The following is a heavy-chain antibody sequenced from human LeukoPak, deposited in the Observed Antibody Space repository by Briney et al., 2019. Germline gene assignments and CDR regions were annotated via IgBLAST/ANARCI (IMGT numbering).Heavy chain of an antibody. CDR1: GGTFSSYA. CDR2: IIPIFGTA. Sequence: SVKVSCKASGGTFSSYAISWVRQAPGQGLEWMGGIIPIFGTANYAQKFQGRVTITADESTSTAYMELSSLRSEDTAVYYCAAALPDSSGHPRGPDYWGQGTLITVSS. D-gene: IGHD3-22*01. CDR3: AAALPDSSGHPRGPDY. V-gene: IGHV1-69*13. J-gene: IGHJ4*02.